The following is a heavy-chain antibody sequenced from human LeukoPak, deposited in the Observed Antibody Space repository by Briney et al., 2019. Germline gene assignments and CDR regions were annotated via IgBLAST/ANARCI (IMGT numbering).Heavy chain of an antibody. CDR3: TTNSRDNVDSYYYGVDV. D-gene: IGHD4-23*01. J-gene: IGHJ6*02. CDR1: VFSLSGSA. Sequence: PVGSLRLSRAPSVFSLSGSAMHWVRQASGKGREWVGRIRSKANSYATAYAPSVKGRFTISRVDTTNTAYLQMNSLKTEDTAVYYCTTNSRDNVDSYYYGVDVWGQGTTVTVSS. CDR2: IRSKANSYAT. V-gene: IGHV3-73*01.